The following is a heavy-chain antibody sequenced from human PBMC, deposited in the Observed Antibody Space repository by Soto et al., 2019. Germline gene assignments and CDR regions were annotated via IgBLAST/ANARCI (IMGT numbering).Heavy chain of an antibody. CDR2: IYPGDSDT. J-gene: IGHJ4*02. CDR1: GYSFTSYW. Sequence: PGESLKISCKGSGYSFTSYWIGWVRQMPGKGLEWMGIIYPGDSDTRYSPSFQGQVTISADKSISTAYLQWSSLKASDTAMYYCARHISTYYYDSSGYYLDYWGQGTLVT. CDR3: ARHISTYYYDSSGYYLDY. D-gene: IGHD3-22*01. V-gene: IGHV5-51*01.